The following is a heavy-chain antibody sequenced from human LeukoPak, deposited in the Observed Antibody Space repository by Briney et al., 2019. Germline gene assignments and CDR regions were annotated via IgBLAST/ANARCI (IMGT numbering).Heavy chain of an antibody. V-gene: IGHV3-48*02. J-gene: IGHJ4*02. CDR2: VSAGSTTTI. Sequence: GGSLRLSCAASGFTFSSLAMNWVRQAPGKGLEWLSYVSAGSTTTIYYADSVKGRFTISRDNAKNSLYPQMHSLRDEDTAVYYCARRGYTSAWDFWGQGTLVTVSS. CDR1: GFTFSSLA. CDR3: ARRGYTSAWDF. D-gene: IGHD3-16*02.